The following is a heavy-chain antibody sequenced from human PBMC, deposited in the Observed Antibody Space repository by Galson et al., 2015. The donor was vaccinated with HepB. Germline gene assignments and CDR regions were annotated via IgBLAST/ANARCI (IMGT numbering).Heavy chain of an antibody. Sequence: QSGAEVKKPGESLKISCKGSGYSFTSYWIGWVRQMPGKGLEWMGIIYPGDSDTRYSPSFQGQVTISADKSISTAYLQWSSLKASDTAMYYCARHEGYCSSTSCPNWFDPWGQGTLVTVSS. CDR2: IYPGDSDT. J-gene: IGHJ5*02. V-gene: IGHV5-51*01. D-gene: IGHD2-2*01. CDR3: ARHEGYCSSTSCPNWFDP. CDR1: GYSFTSYW.